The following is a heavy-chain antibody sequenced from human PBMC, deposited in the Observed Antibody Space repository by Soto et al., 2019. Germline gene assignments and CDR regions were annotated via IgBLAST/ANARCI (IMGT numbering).Heavy chain of an antibody. J-gene: IGHJ5*02. Sequence: SETLSLTCAVYGGSFSGYYWSWIRQPPGKGLEWIGEINHSGSTNYNPSLKSRVTISVDTSKNQFSLKLSSVTAADTAVYYCARGGLTARHNWFDPWGQGTLVTVSS. CDR1: GGSFSGYY. CDR3: ARGGLTARHNWFDP. D-gene: IGHD6-6*01. CDR2: INHSGST. V-gene: IGHV4-34*01.